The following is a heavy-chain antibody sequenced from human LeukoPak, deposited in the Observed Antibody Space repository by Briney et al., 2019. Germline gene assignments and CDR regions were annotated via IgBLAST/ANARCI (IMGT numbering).Heavy chain of an antibody. CDR3: ARRGYDRSGYYYAY. V-gene: IGHV4-39*01. CDR2: IYYSGST. D-gene: IGHD3-22*01. J-gene: IGHJ4*02. Sequence: SETLSLTCTVSGGSISSSSYYWGWIRQPPGKGLEWIGSIYYSGSTYYNPSLKSRVTISVDTSKNQFSLKLSSVTAADTAVYYYARRGYDRSGYYYAYWGQGTLVTVSS. CDR1: GGSISSSSYY.